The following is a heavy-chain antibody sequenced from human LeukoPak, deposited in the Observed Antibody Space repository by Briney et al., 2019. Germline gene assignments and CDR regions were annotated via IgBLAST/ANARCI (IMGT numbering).Heavy chain of an antibody. Sequence: SQTLSLTCTVSGGSISSGSYYWSWIRQPAGKGLEWIGRIYTSGSTNYNPSLKSRVTISVDTSKNQFSLKLTSVTAADTAAYYCARHDSTGYNFLGYWGQGTLVTVSS. CDR3: ARHDSTGYNFLGY. V-gene: IGHV4-61*02. J-gene: IGHJ4*02. CDR2: IYTSGST. CDR1: GGSISSGSYY. D-gene: IGHD3-22*01.